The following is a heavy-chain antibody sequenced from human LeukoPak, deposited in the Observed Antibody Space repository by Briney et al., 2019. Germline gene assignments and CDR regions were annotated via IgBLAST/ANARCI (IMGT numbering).Heavy chain of an antibody. V-gene: IGHV4-34*01. CDR1: GVSFSGYY. D-gene: IGHD6-6*01. CDR3: ARGRAARLHY. Sequence: PSETLSLTCAVYGVSFSGYYWSWVRQPPGKGLELIGEINHSGSTNYNPSLKSRVTISVDTYKNQFSLKLSSVTAADTAVCYCARGRAARLHYWGQGTLVSVSS. J-gene: IGHJ4*02. CDR2: INHSGST.